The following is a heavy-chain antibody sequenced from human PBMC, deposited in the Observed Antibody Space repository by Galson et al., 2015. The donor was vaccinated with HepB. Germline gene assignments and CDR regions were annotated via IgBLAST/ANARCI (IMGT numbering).Heavy chain of an antibody. CDR1: GFTFSAYD. V-gene: IGHV3-30*01. CDR2: VSKDERKQ. CDR3: ARENWGSLDF. D-gene: IGHD3-16*01. J-gene: IGHJ4*02. Sequence: SLRLSCAASGFTFSAYDMHWVRQAPGKGLECVAVVSKDERKQFYADSVRGRFTISRDNFGNTLHLQMISLRDEDTALYYCARENWGSLDFWGQGTRVTVSS.